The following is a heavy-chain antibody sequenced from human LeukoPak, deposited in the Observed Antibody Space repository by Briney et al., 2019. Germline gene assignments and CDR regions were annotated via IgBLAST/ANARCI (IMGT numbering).Heavy chain of an antibody. V-gene: IGHV4-59*01. J-gene: IGHJ5*02. CDR2: IYYSGST. Sequence: SETLSLTCTVSGGSISSYYWSWIRQPPGKGLEWIGDIYYSGSTNYNPSLKSRVTISVDTSKNQFSLKLSSVTAADTAVYYCARVRYYGSGSSENWFDPWGQGTLVTVSS. CDR1: GGSISSYY. CDR3: ARVRYYGSGSSENWFDP. D-gene: IGHD3-10*01.